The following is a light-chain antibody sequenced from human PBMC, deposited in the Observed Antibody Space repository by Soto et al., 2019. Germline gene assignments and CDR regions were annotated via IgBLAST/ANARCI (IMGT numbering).Light chain of an antibody. Sequence: EIVLTQSPATLSLSPGERATLSCRASQSVNNYLTWYQQRPGQAPRLLIYAASNRATGIPSRFSGSGSGTDFTLTISCLEPEDFAVYYCQHRNNKPFSFGPGTKVDIK. V-gene: IGKV3-11*01. CDR2: AAS. J-gene: IGKJ3*01. CDR3: QHRNNKPFS. CDR1: QSVNNY.